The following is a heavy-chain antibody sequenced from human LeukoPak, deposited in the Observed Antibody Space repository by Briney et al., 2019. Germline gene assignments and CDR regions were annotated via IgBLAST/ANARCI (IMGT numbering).Heavy chain of an antibody. CDR2: ISGSGGST. J-gene: IGHJ4*02. D-gene: IGHD6-13*01. CDR1: GFTFSSYA. CDR3: AKSPPPSSSWAGFDY. V-gene: IGHV3-23*01. Sequence: GGSLRLSCAASGFTFSSYAMSWVRQALGKGLEWVSAISGSGGSTYYADSVKGRFTISRDNSKNTLYLQMNSLRAEDTAVYYCAKSPPPSSSWAGFDYWGQGTLVTVSS.